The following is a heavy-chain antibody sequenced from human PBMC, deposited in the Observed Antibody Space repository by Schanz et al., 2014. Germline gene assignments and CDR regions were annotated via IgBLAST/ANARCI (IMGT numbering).Heavy chain of an antibody. CDR2: ISYGTSYI. V-gene: IGHV3-21*01. CDR3: ARGGPAYYFDD. J-gene: IGHJ4*02. CDR1: GFNFSSYS. Sequence: EVKMVESGGGLVKPGGSLRLSCAASGFNFSSYSLNWVRQAPGKGLEWVSSISYGTSYIYYAESVKGRFTISRDNAKNSLYLQMNSLRAEDTAVYYCARGGPAYYFDDWGQGTLVTVSS.